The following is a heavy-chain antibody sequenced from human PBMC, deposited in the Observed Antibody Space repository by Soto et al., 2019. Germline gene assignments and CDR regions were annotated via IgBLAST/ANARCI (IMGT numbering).Heavy chain of an antibody. CDR1: GFTFSSYA. CDR3: AKGHYYDSSGYSNWFDP. J-gene: IGHJ5*02. CDR2: ISGSGGST. Sequence: GGSLRLSCAASGFTFSSYAMSWVRQAPGKGLEWVSAISGSGGSTYYADSVKGRFTISGDNSKNTLYLQMNSLRAEDTAVYYCAKGHYYDSSGYSNWFDPWGQGTLVTVSS. V-gene: IGHV3-23*01. D-gene: IGHD3-22*01.